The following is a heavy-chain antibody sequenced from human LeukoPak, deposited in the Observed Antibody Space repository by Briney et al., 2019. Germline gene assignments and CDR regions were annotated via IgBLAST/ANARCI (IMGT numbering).Heavy chain of an antibody. D-gene: IGHD6-19*01. V-gene: IGHV1-3*01. CDR3: ARDRGAGAFDY. CDR2: INAGNGIT. CDR1: GYTFTSYA. Sequence: ASVKVSCKASGYTFTSYAMHWVRQAPGQRLEWMGWINAGNGITKYSQKFQGRVTITRDTSASTAYMELSSLRSEDTAMYYCARDRGAGAFDYWGQGTLVTVSS. J-gene: IGHJ4*02.